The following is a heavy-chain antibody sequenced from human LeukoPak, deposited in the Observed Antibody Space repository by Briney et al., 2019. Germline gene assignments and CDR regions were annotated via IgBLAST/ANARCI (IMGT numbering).Heavy chain of an antibody. CDR3: ARVRMVRGVILKGYFDY. Sequence: PSETLSLTCTVSGGSISSYYWSWIRQPPGKGLEWIGYIYYSGSTNYNPSLKSRVTISVDTSKNQFSLKLSSVTAADTAVYYCARVRMVRGVILKGYFDYWGQGTLVTVSS. CDR2: IYYSGST. CDR1: GGSISSYY. D-gene: IGHD3-10*01. J-gene: IGHJ4*02. V-gene: IGHV4-59*01.